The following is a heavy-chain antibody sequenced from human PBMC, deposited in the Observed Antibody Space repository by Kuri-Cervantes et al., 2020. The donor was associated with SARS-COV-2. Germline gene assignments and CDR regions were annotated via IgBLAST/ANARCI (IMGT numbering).Heavy chain of an antibody. Sequence: GGSLRLSCAASGFPFINYPMTWIRQAPGKGLEWVSTISGSDDTIFYADSVKDRFTVARDNSKKTLSLQMNSLRVEDTAVYYCAKGRVQLWRDGFDVWGQGTMVTVSS. CDR2: ISGSDDTI. CDR1: GFPFINYP. J-gene: IGHJ3*01. V-gene: IGHV3-23*01. CDR3: AKGRVQLWRDGFDV. D-gene: IGHD5-18*01.